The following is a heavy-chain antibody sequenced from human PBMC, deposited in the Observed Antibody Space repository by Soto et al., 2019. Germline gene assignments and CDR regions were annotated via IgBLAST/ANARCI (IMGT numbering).Heavy chain of an antibody. D-gene: IGHD6-13*01. CDR3: ARRPIWQQQLVRDYGMDV. J-gene: IGHJ6*02. CDR2: VNPNNGET. V-gene: IGHV1-2*02. Sequence: ASVNVSCKVSGYPFSGYYIHWVRQAPGQGPEWMGWVNPNNGETNYVQKFQVRVTMTRDMCISTGYLELTRLRSDDTAVYYCARRPIWQQQLVRDYGMDVWGQGTTVTVSS. CDR1: GYPFSGYY.